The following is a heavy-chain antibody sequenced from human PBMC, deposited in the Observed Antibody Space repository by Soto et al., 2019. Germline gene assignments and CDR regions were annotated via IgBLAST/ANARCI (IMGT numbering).Heavy chain of an antibody. CDR1: GFTFDHFA. D-gene: IGHD3-10*01. Sequence: EVQLVEAGGGLAQQGRSLRLSCTSSGFTFDHFAMTWFRQAPGKGLEWVGFITRKRYGGTTEYAESVKGRITISRDDSKSTAYLQMDSLKDGDTAVYYCTGVPPNNYGSGTYPFGYWGQGAMVTVSS. CDR3: TGVPPNNYGSGTYPFGY. J-gene: IGHJ4*02. V-gene: IGHV3-49*03. CDR2: ITRKRYGGTT.